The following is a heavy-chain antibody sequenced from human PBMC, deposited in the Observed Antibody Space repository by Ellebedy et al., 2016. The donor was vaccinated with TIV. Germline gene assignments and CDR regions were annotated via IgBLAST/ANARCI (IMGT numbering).Heavy chain of an antibody. CDR3: ATWGTGQVDDALDI. Sequence: ASAKVSCXTSGFTFSTHYIHWVRQAPGQGLEWMGISHPSGSDTNYAQQSQGRVTMTRDTSTSTVYMDLSSLRSDDTAEYYCATWGTGQVDDALDIWGQGTMVTVSS. CDR1: GFTFSTHY. D-gene: IGHD1-1*01. CDR2: SHPSGSDT. J-gene: IGHJ3*02. V-gene: IGHV1-46*03.